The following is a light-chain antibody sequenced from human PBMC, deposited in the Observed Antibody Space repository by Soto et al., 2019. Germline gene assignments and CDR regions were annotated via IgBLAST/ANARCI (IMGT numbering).Light chain of an antibody. J-gene: IGKJ3*01. V-gene: IGKV3-20*01. CDR1: QSVTSNY. Sequence: EIVLTQSPGTLSLSPGERATLPCRASQSVTSNYLAWYQQKPGQAPRLLIYGASTRATGIPDSFSGSGSGTDFTLTISRLEPEDFAVYYCQQYGSSPGLFTFGPGTKVDIK. CDR3: QQYGSSPGLFT. CDR2: GAS.